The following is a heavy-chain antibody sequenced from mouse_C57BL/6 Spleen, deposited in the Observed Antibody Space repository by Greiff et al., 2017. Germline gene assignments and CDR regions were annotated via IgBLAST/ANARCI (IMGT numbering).Heavy chain of an antibody. V-gene: IGHV1-7*01. CDR2: INPSSGYT. D-gene: IGHD2-3*01. J-gene: IGHJ2*01. Sequence: VQLQQSGAELVKPGASVKLSCKASGYTFTSYWMHWVKQRPGQGLEWIGYINPSSGYTKYNQKFKDKATLTADKSSSTAYMQLSSLTYEDSAVXYCARGRFYDGYYFDYWGQGTTLTVSS. CDR3: ARGRFYDGYYFDY. CDR1: GYTFTSYW.